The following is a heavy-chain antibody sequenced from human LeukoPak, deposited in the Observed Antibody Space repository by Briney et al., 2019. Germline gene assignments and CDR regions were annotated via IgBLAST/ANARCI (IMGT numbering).Heavy chain of an antibody. CDR2: IYSGGST. CDR1: GFTVSSNY. J-gene: IGHJ4*02. D-gene: IGHD6-19*01. Sequence: GGSLRLSCAASGFTVSSNYMSWVRQAPGKGLEWVSVIYSGGSTYYADSVKGRFTISRDNAKNSLYLQMNSLRVEDTAVYYCARALAVAGTGYWGQGTLVTVSS. CDR3: ARALAVAGTGY. V-gene: IGHV3-53*01.